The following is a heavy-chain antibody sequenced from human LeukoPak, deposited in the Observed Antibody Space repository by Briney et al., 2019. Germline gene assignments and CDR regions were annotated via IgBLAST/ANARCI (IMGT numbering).Heavy chain of an antibody. V-gene: IGHV1-8*01. D-gene: IGHD4-17*01. J-gene: IGHJ6*02. CDR2: MNPNSGNT. Sequence: ASVKVSCKASGYTFTSYDINWVRQATGQGLEWMGWMNPNSGNTGYAQKFQGRVTTTRNTSISTAYMELSSLRSEDTAVYYCAKDGDADYGMDVWGQGTTVTVSS. CDR1: GYTFTSYD. CDR3: AKDGDADYGMDV.